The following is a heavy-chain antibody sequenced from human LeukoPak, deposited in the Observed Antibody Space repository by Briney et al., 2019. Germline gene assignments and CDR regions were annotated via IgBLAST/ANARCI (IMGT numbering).Heavy chain of an antibody. D-gene: IGHD5-18*01. Sequence: GGSLRLSCAASGFTFSSNWMSWVRQAPGKGLEWVANIKEDGSEKYYVDSVKGRFTISRDNTKNSLYLQMNSLRAEDTAVYYCARVVGTRGYSYGHRNVDYWGQGTLVTVSS. J-gene: IGHJ4*02. CDR1: GFTFSSNW. CDR2: IKEDGSEK. V-gene: IGHV3-7*03. CDR3: ARVVGTRGYSYGHRNVDY.